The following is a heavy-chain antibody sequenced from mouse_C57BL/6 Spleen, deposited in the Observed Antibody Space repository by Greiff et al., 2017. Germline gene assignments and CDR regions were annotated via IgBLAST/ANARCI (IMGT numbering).Heavy chain of an antibody. CDR3: AREEGY. Sequence: EVKLMESGGGLVKPGGSLKLSCAASGITFSSYAMSWVRQTPEKRLEWVATISDGGSYTYFPDNVKGRFTISRDNAKNNLYLQMSHLKSEDTAMYYCAREEGYWGQGTTLTVSS. J-gene: IGHJ2*01. V-gene: IGHV5-4*01. CDR1: GITFSSYA. CDR2: ISDGGSYT.